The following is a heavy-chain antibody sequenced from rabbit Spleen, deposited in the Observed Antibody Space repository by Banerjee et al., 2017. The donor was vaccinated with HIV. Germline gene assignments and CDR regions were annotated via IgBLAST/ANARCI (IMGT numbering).Heavy chain of an antibody. CDR3: ARGSATMTMVIIGYYLSL. CDR1: GFSFSSSYY. V-gene: IGHV1S40*01. J-gene: IGHJ4*01. CDR2: IYAGGSDST. Sequence: QSLEESGGDLVKPEGSLTLTCTASGFSFSSSYYGCWVRQAPGKGLECIACIYAGGSDSTYHASWAKGRFTISRTSSTTVTLQMTALTAADTATYFCARGSATMTMVIIGYYLSLWGPGTLVTVS. D-gene: IGHD2-1*01.